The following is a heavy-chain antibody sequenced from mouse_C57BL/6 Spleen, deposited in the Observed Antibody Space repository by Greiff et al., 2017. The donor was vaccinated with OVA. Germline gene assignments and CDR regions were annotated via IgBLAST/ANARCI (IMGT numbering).Heavy chain of an antibody. CDR3: ARLGLLPAMDY. V-gene: IGHV1-82*01. CDR2: IYPGDGDT. Sequence: QVQLQQSGPELVKPGASVKISCKASGYAFSSSWMNWVKQRPGKGLEWIGRIYPGDGDTNYNGKFKGKATLTADKSSSTAYMQLSSLTSEDSAVYFCARLGLLPAMDYWCQGTSVTVSS. D-gene: IGHD2-10*01. CDR1: GYAFSSSW. J-gene: IGHJ4*01.